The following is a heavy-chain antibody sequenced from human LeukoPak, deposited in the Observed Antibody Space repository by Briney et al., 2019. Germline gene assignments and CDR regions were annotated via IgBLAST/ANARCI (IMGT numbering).Heavy chain of an antibody. D-gene: IGHD4-23*01. CDR2: ISSSSSYI. Sequence: GGSLRLSCAASGFTFGIYNMNWVRQAPGKGLEWVSSISSSSSYIYYADSVKGPFTISSDNAKNSLYLPMNSLRAEDTAVYYCASSLGYGGKQYFDYWGQGTLVTVSS. CDR1: GFTFGIYN. J-gene: IGHJ4*02. CDR3: ASSLGYGGKQYFDY. V-gene: IGHV3-21*01.